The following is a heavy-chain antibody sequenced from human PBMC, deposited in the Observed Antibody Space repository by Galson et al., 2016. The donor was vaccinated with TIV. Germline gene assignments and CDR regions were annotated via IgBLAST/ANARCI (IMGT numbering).Heavy chain of an antibody. CDR2: ITPDSGDT. CDR1: GHIFTGYY. J-gene: IGHJ4*02. CDR3: ARRYSYGTTSFDY. Sequence: SVKVSCKASGHIFTGYYIHWVRQAPGQGLEWMGWITPDSGDTKYAQKFQGRVTISADESTNTAYMDLSGLRAEDTALYYCARRYSYGTTSFDYWGQGTLVTVSS. V-gene: IGHV1-2*02. D-gene: IGHD5-18*01.